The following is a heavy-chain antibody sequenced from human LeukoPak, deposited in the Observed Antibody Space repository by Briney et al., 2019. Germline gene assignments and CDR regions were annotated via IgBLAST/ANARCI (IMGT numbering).Heavy chain of an antibody. CDR1: GGTFSSYA. Sequence: SVKVSCKASGGTFSSYAISWVRQAPGQGLEWMGGIIPIFGTANYAQKFQGRVTITADESTSTAYMELSSLRSEDTAVYYCARSQGATGLSYFDYWGQGTLVTVSS. V-gene: IGHV1-69*01. D-gene: IGHD1-26*01. CDR2: IIPIFGTA. CDR3: ARSQGATGLSYFDY. J-gene: IGHJ4*02.